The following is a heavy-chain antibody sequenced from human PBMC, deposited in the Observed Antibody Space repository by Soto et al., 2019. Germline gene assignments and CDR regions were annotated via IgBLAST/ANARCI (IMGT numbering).Heavy chain of an antibody. CDR3: AKDPTSYYDILTGYYND. CDR2: ISWNSGSI. V-gene: IGHV3-9*01. J-gene: IGHJ4*02. CDR1: GFTFDDYA. D-gene: IGHD3-9*01. Sequence: GGSLRLSCAASGFTFDDYAMHWVRQAPGKGLEWVSGISWNSGSIGYADSVKGRFTISRDNAKNSLYLQMNSLRAEDTALYYCAKDPTSYYDILTGYYNDWGQGTLVTVSS.